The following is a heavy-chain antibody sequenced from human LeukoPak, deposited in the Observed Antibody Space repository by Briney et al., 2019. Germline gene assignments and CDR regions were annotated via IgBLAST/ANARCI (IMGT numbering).Heavy chain of an antibody. V-gene: IGHV1-2*06. CDR3: AREAVYCSGGSCDDAFDI. Sequence: ASVKVSCKASGYTFTSYDINWVRQAPGQGLEWMGRINPNSGGTNYAQKFQGRVTMTRDTSISTAYMELSRLRSDDTAVYYCAREAVYCSGGSCDDAFDIWGQGTMVTVSS. CDR2: INPNSGGT. D-gene: IGHD2-15*01. J-gene: IGHJ3*02. CDR1: GYTFTSYD.